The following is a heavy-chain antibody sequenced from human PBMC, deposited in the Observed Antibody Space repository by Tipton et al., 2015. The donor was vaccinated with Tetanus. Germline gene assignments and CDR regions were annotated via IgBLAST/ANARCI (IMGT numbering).Heavy chain of an antibody. CDR1: GFTFSGSA. Sequence: SLRLSCAASGFTFSGSAMHWVRQASGKGLEWVGRIRTKANSYATAYAASVEGRFTISRDDPKNTAYLQMNSLGNEDTALYYCAKSPGHALIGTSPIDYWGRGSLVTVSS. J-gene: IGHJ4*02. CDR3: AKSPGHALIGTSPIDY. V-gene: IGHV3-73*01. D-gene: IGHD1-7*01. CDR2: IRTKANSYAT.